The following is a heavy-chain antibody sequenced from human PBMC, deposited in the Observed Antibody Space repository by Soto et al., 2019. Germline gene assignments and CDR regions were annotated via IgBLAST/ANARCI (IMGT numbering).Heavy chain of an antibody. V-gene: IGHV3-74*01. CDR2: LSGDGSRT. J-gene: IGHJ4*02. CDR3: VRDFMTMAGIN. CDR1: GFTFSNYY. Sequence: EVQLVESGGGLVQPGGSLRLSCAASGFTFSNYYMHWVRQAPGMGLVWVSCLSGDGSRTYYADSVKGRFTISRDNAKNTLYLQMNSLRGEDTAVYYCVRDFMTMAGINWGQGTLVTVSS. D-gene: IGHD6-19*01.